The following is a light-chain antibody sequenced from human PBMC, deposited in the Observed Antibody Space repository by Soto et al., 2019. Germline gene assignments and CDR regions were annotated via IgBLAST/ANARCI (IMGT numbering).Light chain of an antibody. CDR1: QSVGSS. CDR2: GTS. Sequence: EIVMTQSPATLSVSPGERATLSCRASQSVGSSLAWYQQKPGQAPRLLIYGTSTRATAIPARFSGSGSGTEFTLTISSMQSEDFAVYYCQQYSHWPPWTLGQGTKVESK. J-gene: IGKJ1*01. V-gene: IGKV3-15*01. CDR3: QQYSHWPPWT.